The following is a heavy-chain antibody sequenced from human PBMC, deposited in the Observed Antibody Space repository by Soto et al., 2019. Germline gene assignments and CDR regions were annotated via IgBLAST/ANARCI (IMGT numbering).Heavy chain of an antibody. CDR1: GYTFTIIG. Sequence: ASVKVSCKASGYTFTIIGISWVRQAPGQGLEWMGWISTYTGKTNYAQDLQGRVTMTADTSTNTAYMELRSLRSDDTAVYYCARFSSGWYYFDDWGQGTLVTVSS. J-gene: IGHJ4*02. D-gene: IGHD6-19*01. V-gene: IGHV1-18*01. CDR2: ISTYTGKT. CDR3: ARFSSGWYYFDD.